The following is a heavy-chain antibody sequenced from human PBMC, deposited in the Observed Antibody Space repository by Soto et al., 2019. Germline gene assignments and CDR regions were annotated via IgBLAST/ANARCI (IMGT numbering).Heavy chain of an antibody. CDR2: VYYTGTT. V-gene: IGHV4-59*08. D-gene: IGHD3-22*01. CDR3: ARLGGFYQALDT. J-gene: IGHJ1*01. Sequence: SETLSLTCTVSDGSISPYYWSWIRQSPGKGLEWIGYVYYTGTTAYNPSLKGRAATSVDTSKNQFSLSLSSVIAADTAVYFCARLGGFYQALDTWGQGILVTVPS. CDR1: DGSISPYY.